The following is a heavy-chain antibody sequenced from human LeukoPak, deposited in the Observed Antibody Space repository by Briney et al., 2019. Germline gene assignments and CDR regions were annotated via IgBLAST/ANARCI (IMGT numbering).Heavy chain of an antibody. CDR3: ATGEGIAVAGPFDY. D-gene: IGHD6-19*01. Sequence: ASVKVSCKASGYTFTSYGISWVRQAPGQGLEWMGWISAYNGNTNYAQKFQGRVTMTEDTSTDTAYIEPSSLRSEDTAVYYCATGEGIAVAGPFDYWGQGTLVTVSS. V-gene: IGHV1-18*01. CDR1: GYTFTSYG. J-gene: IGHJ4*02. CDR2: ISAYNGNT.